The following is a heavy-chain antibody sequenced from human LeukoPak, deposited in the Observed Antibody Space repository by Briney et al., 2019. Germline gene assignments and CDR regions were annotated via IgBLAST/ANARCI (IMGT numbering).Heavy chain of an antibody. CDR3: ARGRSQERGYCSGGSCQGLYYFDY. Sequence: PSGTLSLTCTVSGGSISSSSYYWGWIREPPGKGLEWIGSIYYSGSTYYNPSLRSRVTISVDTSKNQFSLKLSSVTAADTAVYYCARGRSQERGYCSGGSCQGLYYFDYWGQGTLVTVSS. CDR2: IYYSGST. CDR1: GGSISSSSYY. J-gene: IGHJ4*02. D-gene: IGHD2-15*01. V-gene: IGHV4-39*07.